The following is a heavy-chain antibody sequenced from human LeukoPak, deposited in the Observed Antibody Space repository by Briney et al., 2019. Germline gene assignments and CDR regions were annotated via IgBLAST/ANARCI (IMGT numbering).Heavy chain of an antibody. CDR3: AKVGPYSSSWYGLGY. D-gene: IGHD6-13*01. CDR2: ISYSGST. J-gene: IGHJ4*02. Sequence: SETPSLTCTVSGGSITSYYWSWIRQPPGKGVEWIGSISYSGSTYYNPSLKSRVTISVDTSKNQFSLELSSVTAADTAVYYCAKVGPYSSSWYGLGYWGQGTLVTVSS. V-gene: IGHV4-59*05. CDR1: GGSITSYY.